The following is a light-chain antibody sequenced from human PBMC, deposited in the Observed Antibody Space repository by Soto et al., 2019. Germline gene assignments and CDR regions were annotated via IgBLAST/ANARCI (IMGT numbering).Light chain of an antibody. CDR1: SSDVGAYNY. CDR3: SSYTSSSTLLV. J-gene: IGLJ3*02. CDR2: EVT. Sequence: QSALTQPASVSGSVGQSITIPCTGTSSDVGAYNYVSWYRQYTGKAPKLMIYEVTNRPSGVSNRFSGSKSGNTASLTISGLQAEDEADYYCSSYTSSSTLLVFGGGTKLTVL. V-gene: IGLV2-14*01.